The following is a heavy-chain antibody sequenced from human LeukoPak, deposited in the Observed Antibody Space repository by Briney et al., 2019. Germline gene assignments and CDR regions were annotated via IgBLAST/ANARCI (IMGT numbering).Heavy chain of an antibody. CDR3: ARDPNGDYIGTFDI. CDR1: GFTFSNYA. J-gene: IGHJ3*02. V-gene: IGHV3-30-3*01. D-gene: IGHD4-17*01. Sequence: GGSLRLSCAASGFTFSNYAVHWVRQAPGKGLEWVAVTSYDGNNKYYADSVKGRFTISRDNSESTVYLQMNSLRSEDTAVYYCARDPNGDYIGTFDIWGQGTMVTVSS. CDR2: TSYDGNNK.